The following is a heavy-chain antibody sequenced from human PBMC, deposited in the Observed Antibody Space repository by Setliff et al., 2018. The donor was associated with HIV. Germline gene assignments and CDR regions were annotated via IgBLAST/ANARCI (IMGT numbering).Heavy chain of an antibody. Sequence: SETLSLTCTVSGGSISSYYWSWIRQPAGKGLGWIGRIYTSGSTNYNPSLKSRVTMSVDTSKNQFSLKLSSVTAADTAVYYCARDQANYYDSSGYYYFDYWGQGTLVTVSS. CDR3: ARDQANYYDSSGYYYFDY. CDR1: GGSISSYY. V-gene: IGHV4-4*07. D-gene: IGHD3-22*01. J-gene: IGHJ4*02. CDR2: IYTSGST.